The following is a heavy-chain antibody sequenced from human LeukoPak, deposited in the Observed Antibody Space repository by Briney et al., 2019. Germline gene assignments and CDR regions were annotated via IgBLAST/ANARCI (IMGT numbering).Heavy chain of an antibody. J-gene: IGHJ6*04. CDR3: ARVVDYYYYYGMDV. V-gene: IGHV1-69*06. Sequence: GASVEVSCKASGGTFSSYAISWVRQAPGQGLEWMGGIIPIFGTANYAQKFQGRVTITADKSTSTAYMELSSLRSEDTAVYYCARVVDYYYYYGMDVWGKGTTVTVSS. CDR1: GGTFSSYA. CDR2: IIPIFGTA.